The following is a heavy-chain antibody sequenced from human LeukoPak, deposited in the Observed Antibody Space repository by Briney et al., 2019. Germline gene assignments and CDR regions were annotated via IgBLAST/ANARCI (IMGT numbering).Heavy chain of an antibody. CDR2: INPNSGDT. CDR3: ALRRYYYDSSGYNVFDY. V-gene: IGHV1-2*02. CDR1: GYTFTSYY. J-gene: IGHJ4*02. Sequence: ASVKVSCKASGYTFTSYYMHWVRQAPGQGLEWMGWINPNSGDTNSAQKVQGRVTMTRDTSISTAYMELSRLRSDDTAVYYCALRRYYYDSSGYNVFDYWGQGTLVTVSS. D-gene: IGHD3-22*01.